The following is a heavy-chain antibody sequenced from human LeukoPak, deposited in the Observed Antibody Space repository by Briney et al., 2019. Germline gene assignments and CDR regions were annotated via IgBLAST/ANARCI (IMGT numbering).Heavy chain of an antibody. CDR3: ARTGDYSYGDSGHFDY. D-gene: IGHD5-18*01. Sequence: GASVTVSCKASGYTFTGYFIHWVRQAPGQGLEWMGWINPNSGGTNYAQKFQGRVTITRDTSISTTYMELSRLRSDDTAVYYCARTGDYSYGDSGHFDYWGQGTLVTVSS. V-gene: IGHV1-2*02. CDR2: INPNSGGT. J-gene: IGHJ4*02. CDR1: GYTFTGYF.